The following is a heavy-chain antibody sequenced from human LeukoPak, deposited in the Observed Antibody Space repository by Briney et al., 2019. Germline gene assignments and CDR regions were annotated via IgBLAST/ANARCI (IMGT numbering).Heavy chain of an antibody. Sequence: SETLSLTCTVSGYSISSGYYWGWIRQPPGKGLEWIGSIYHSGSTYYNPSLKSRVTISVDTSKNQFSLKLSSVTAADTAVYYCARSLAVAGDFDYWGQGTLVTVSS. D-gene: IGHD6-19*01. V-gene: IGHV4-38-2*02. CDR3: ARSLAVAGDFDY. CDR1: GYSISSGYY. CDR2: IYHSGST. J-gene: IGHJ4*02.